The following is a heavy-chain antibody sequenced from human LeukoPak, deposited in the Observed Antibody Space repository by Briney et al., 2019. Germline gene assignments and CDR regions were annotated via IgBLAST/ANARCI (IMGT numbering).Heavy chain of an antibody. V-gene: IGHV1-8*01. D-gene: IGHD2-2*02. CDR2: MNPNSGNT. CDR1: GYTFTNYD. CDR3: ARVDCSGTSCYKSYYYYGMDV. Sequence: ASVKVSCKASGYTFTNYDINWVRQATGKGLEWMGWMNPNSGNTGYAQKFQGRVTMTRNTSISTAYMELSSLRSEDTAVYYCARVDCSGTSCYKSYYYYGMDVWGQGTTVTVSS. J-gene: IGHJ6*02.